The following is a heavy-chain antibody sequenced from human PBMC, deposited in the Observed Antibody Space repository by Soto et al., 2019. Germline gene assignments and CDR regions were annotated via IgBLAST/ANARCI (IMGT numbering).Heavy chain of an antibody. CDR1: GGTFSSYA. CDR3: ARDSGYQLDYYYGMDV. D-gene: IGHD6-6*01. Sequence: SVEVSCKASGGTFSSYAISWVRQAPGQGLEWMGGIIPIFGTANYAQKFQGRVTITADKSTSTAYMELSSLRSEDTAVYYCARDSGYQLDYYYGMDVWGQGTTVTVSS. J-gene: IGHJ6*02. V-gene: IGHV1-69*06. CDR2: IIPIFGTA.